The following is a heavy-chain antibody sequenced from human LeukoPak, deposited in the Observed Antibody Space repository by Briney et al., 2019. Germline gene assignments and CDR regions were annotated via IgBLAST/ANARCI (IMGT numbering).Heavy chain of an antibody. V-gene: IGHV3-23*01. CDR3: ARVGGTDAYDI. CDR2: ITTSGGGT. Sequence: PGGSLRLSCAASGFTFKNYVMSWVRLAPGKGLEWVSTITTSGGGTYYADSVKGRFSISRDNSKNTAYLQMNSLKAEDTAVYYCARVGGTDAYDIWGQGTMVTGSS. J-gene: IGHJ3*02. CDR1: GFTFKNYV. D-gene: IGHD1-26*01.